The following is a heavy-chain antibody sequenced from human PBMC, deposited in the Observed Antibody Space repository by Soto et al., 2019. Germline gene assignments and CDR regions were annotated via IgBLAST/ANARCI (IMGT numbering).Heavy chain of an antibody. CDR2: ISESGAIT. Sequence: EVHLLESGGGLVQPGGSLRLSCVASGFTFSSYTMYWVRQVPGKGLEWVSDISESGAITHYADSVKSRFTISRDDPKSTLYLQMHTRRGDDTAVYYCAKAQYTGISKTLDYWGQGTLVTVST. CDR1: GFTFSSYT. J-gene: IGHJ4*02. D-gene: IGHD1-26*01. V-gene: IGHV3-23*01. CDR3: AKAQYTGISKTLDY.